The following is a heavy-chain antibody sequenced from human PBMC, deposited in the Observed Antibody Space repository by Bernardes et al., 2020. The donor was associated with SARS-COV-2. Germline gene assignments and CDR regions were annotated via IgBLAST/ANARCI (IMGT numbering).Heavy chain of an antibody. CDR1: GYTFTAYY. D-gene: IGHD1-26*01. Sequence: ASVKVSCKASGYTFTAYYLHWVRQAPGQGLEWMGWVNAKSGDTEYAQKFRGRVTMTRDTAISTAYMELRRLTSDDTALYYCASVTWSQRDGFDVWGKGTMVNVSS. CDR2: VNAKSGDT. V-gene: IGHV1-2*02. J-gene: IGHJ3*01. CDR3: ASVTWSQRDGFDV.